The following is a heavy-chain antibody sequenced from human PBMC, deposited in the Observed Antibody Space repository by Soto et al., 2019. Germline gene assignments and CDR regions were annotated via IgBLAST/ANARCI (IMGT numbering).Heavy chain of an antibody. Sequence: QVELVQSGAEVKKPGSSVKVSCQASEDTFRNYAISWVRQAPGQGLEWMGGIIPIFGTANYAQKFQGRVTITADTTGNTGDLELRRLRSEGPAVYYWASTKDGSRAYYYWYLGLWGRGTLVTVSS. J-gene: IGHJ2*01. CDR3: ASTKDGSRAYYYWYLGL. CDR2: IIPIFGTA. CDR1: EDTFRNYA. D-gene: IGHD3-22*01. V-gene: IGHV1-69*06.